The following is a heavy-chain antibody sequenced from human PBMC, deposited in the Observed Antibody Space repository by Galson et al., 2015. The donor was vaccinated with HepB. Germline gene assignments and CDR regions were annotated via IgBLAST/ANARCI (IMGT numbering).Heavy chain of an antibody. CDR2: ISGYDGNV. J-gene: IGHJ5*02. CDR3: ARARYDTSAPDH. CDR1: GYTFSRFS. D-gene: IGHD3-9*01. Sequence: QSGAEVKKPGASLRVSCKASGYTFSRFSISWLRQAPGQGLEWMGWISGYDGNVNYAQKFQGRLTMTTDTSTSTAHMELRSLRSDDSAMYYCARARYDTSAPDHWGQGTLVTVSS. V-gene: IGHV1-18*01.